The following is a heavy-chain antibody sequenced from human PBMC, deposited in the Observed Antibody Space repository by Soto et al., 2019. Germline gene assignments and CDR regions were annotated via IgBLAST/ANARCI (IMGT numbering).Heavy chain of an antibody. CDR3: ARKAWVRFDY. D-gene: IGHD7-27*01. CDR1: GASMTRSVW. V-gene: IGHV4-4*02. J-gene: IGHJ4*02. CDR2: VFHTGNP. Sequence: PSETLSLTCTVSGASMTRSVWWTWVRQPPGKGLEWIGEVFHTGNPNYNPSLKSRVTMSVDKSTNEFSLKVTSVTAADTAIYYCARKAWVRFDYWGQGALVTVSS.